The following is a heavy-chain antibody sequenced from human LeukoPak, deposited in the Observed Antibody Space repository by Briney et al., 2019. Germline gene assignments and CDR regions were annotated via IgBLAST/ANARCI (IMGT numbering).Heavy chain of an antibody. CDR2: IYVTGNYI. CDR3: ARDFNTIRIFDF. V-gene: IGHV3-21*01. D-gene: IGHD2/OR15-2a*01. Sequence: GGSLRLSCATCRFTLRRFRFTRLRQAPGKGLEWVASIYVTGNYINYADSVKGRVTISRDNAKNSVYLQMNSLRADDTAIFFCARDFNTIRIFDFWGQGTLVTVSS. J-gene: IGHJ4*02. CDR1: RFTLRRFR.